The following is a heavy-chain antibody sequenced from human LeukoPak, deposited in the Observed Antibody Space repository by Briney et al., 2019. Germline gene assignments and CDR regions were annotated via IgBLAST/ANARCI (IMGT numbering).Heavy chain of an antibody. CDR1: GGTFSSYA. D-gene: IGHD4-11*01. J-gene: IGHJ6*03. CDR2: IIPIFGTA. V-gene: IGHV1-69*05. Sequence: SVKVSCKASGGTFSSYAISWVRQAPGQGLEWMGGIIPIFGTANYAQKFQGRVTITTDESTSTAYMELSSLRSEDTAVYYCAGDRGSKNYYYMDVWGKGTTVTVSS. CDR3: AGDRGSKNYYYMDV.